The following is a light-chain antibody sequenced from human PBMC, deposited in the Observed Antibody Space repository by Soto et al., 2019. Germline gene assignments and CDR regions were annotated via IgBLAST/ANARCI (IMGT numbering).Light chain of an antibody. J-gene: IGLJ1*01. CDR3: SSYTSSSTSV. CDR1: SSDVGGYNY. V-gene: IGLV2-14*01. Sequence: QSALTQPASVSGSPGQSITISCTGTSSDVGGYNYVSWYQQHPGKAPKLIIYDVSNRPSWVSNRLSGSKSGNTSSLTISGLQAEDEADYYCSSYTSSSTSVFGTGT. CDR2: DVS.